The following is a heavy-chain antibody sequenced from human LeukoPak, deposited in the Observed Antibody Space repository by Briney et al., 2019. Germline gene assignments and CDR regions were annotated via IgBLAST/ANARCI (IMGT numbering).Heavy chain of an antibody. CDR2: MNPDSGDT. V-gene: IGHV1-2*06. Sequence: ASVKVSCKASGYTFTGYYTHWVRQAPGQGLEWMGRMNPDSGDTNYAQKFTGRVAMTRDTSNSTAYMELSSLRSDDTAVYYCARGAAVGQTRDYWGQGTLVTVSS. D-gene: IGHD6-13*01. CDR1: GYTFTGYY. J-gene: IGHJ4*02. CDR3: ARGAAVGQTRDY.